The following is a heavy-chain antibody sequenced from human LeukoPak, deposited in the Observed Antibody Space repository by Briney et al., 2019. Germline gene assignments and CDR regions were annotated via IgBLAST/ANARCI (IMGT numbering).Heavy chain of an antibody. CDR3: ASYYGHYTRNCMDN. J-gene: IGHJ4*02. V-gene: IGHV1-2*02. D-gene: IGHD4-17*01. CDR2: IHPNSGDT. Sequence: GASVKVSCKSSGYTFTDYYMHWLRPAPGQGLEWMGWIHPNSGDTKSAQRFQGRVTMNRDTSISTAYMELTRLTSDDTAVYYCASYYGHYTRNCMDNWGQGTLVTVSS. CDR1: GYTFTDYY.